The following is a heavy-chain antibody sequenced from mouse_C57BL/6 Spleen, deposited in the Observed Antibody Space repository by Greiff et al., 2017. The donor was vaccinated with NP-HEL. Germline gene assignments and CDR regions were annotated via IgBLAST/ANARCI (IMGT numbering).Heavy chain of an antibody. J-gene: IGHJ2*01. D-gene: IGHD2-12*01. V-gene: IGHV1-15*01. CDR2: IDPETGGT. CDR1: GYTFTDYE. Sequence: QVQLKQSGAELVRPGASVTLSCKASGYTFTDYEMHWVKQTPVHGLEWIGAIDPETGGTASNQKFKCMAILTADKSSSTAYMELRSLTSEDSAVYYCTRGALRAYLANWGQGTTLTVSS. CDR3: TRGALRAYLAN.